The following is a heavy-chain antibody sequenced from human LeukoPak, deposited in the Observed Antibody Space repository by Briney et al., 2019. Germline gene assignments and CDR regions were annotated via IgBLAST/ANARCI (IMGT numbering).Heavy chain of an antibody. Sequence: ASVKVSCKASGYTFTSYGISWVRQAPGQGLEWMGWINPNSGGTNYAQKFQGRVTMTRDTSISTAYMELSRLRSDDTAVYYCARDYDILTGHRVFDYWGQGTLVTVSS. CDR3: ARDYDILTGHRVFDY. D-gene: IGHD3-9*01. CDR2: INPNSGGT. J-gene: IGHJ4*02. CDR1: GYTFTSYG. V-gene: IGHV1-2*02.